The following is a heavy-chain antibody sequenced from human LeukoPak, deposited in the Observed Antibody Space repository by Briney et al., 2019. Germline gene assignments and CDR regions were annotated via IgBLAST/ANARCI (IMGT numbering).Heavy chain of an antibody. D-gene: IGHD3-22*01. CDR2: ISSSGSTI. Sequence: GGSLRLSCAASGFTFSDYYMSWIRQAPGKGLEWVSYISSSGSTIYYADSVKGRFTISRDNAKNSLYLQMNSLRAEDTAVYYCARVGYYYDSSGYPPTRDDAFDIWGQGTMVTVSS. V-gene: IGHV3-11*01. CDR3: ARVGYYYDSSGYPPTRDDAFDI. J-gene: IGHJ3*02. CDR1: GFTFSDYY.